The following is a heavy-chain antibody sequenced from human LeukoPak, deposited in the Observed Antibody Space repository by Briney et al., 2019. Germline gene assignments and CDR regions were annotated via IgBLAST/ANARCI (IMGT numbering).Heavy chain of an antibody. Sequence: WASVKVSCKASGYTLISYAISWVRQAPGQGPEWMGWITAYNGYTTYAQKLQGRVTMTTDTSTNTAYMELRSLKSDDTAVYYCARGDCSGGSCYLPEYLQHWGQGTLVTVSS. CDR1: GYTLISYA. J-gene: IGHJ1*01. D-gene: IGHD2-15*01. V-gene: IGHV1-18*01. CDR2: ITAYNGYT. CDR3: ARGDCSGGSCYLPEYLQH.